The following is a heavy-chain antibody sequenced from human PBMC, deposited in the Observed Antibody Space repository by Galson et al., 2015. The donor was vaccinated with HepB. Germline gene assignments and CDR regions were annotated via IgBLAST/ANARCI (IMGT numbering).Heavy chain of an antibody. D-gene: IGHD4-17*01. V-gene: IGHV3-11*06. CDR3: ARVADADYGDHTHFDY. CDR2: ISGSTIYT. Sequence: SLRLSCAASGFTFSDYYMSWIRQAPGKGLEWISYISGSTIYTNYAGSVKGRFTISRDNAKNSLYLHPNSVTAEDTAVYYCARVADADYGDHTHFDYWGQGTLVTVSS. CDR1: GFTFSDYY. J-gene: IGHJ4*02.